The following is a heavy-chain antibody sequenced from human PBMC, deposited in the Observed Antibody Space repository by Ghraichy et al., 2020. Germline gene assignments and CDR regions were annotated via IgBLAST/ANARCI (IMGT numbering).Heavy chain of an antibody. Sequence: GGSLRLSCAASGFTFSSYAMSWVRQAPGTGLEWVSAISGDGDTTYHADSVKGRFTVSRDNSGNTLYLQMNSLRAEDTAVYYCALYTVNFDFWGQGTLVTVSS. CDR2: ISGDGDTT. CDR3: ALYTVNFDF. CDR1: GFTFSSYA. V-gene: IGHV3-23*01. D-gene: IGHD2-2*02. J-gene: IGHJ4*02.